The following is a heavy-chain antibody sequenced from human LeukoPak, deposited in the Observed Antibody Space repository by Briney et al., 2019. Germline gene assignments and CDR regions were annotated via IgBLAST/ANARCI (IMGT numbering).Heavy chain of an antibody. CDR2: ISAYSGNT. Sequence: ASVKVSCKASGYTFTSYGISWVRQAPGQGLEWMGWISAYSGNTNYAQKLQGRVTMTTDTSTSTAYMELRSLRSDDTAVYYCARVYCSSTSCYADNDYWGQGTLVTVSS. CDR3: ARVYCSSTSCYADNDY. J-gene: IGHJ4*02. D-gene: IGHD2-2*01. CDR1: GYTFTSYG. V-gene: IGHV1-18*04.